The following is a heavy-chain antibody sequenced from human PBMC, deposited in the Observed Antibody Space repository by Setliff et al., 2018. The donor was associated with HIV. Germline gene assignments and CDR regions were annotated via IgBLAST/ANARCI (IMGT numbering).Heavy chain of an antibody. Sequence: SETLSLTCTVSGYSISSGYYWGWIRQPPGKGLEWIGSIYHSGSTYYNPSIKSRVTISVDTSKNQISLKLSSVTAADTAVYYCAREAVYEYARYFDYWGQGSLVTVSS. J-gene: IGHJ4*02. CDR1: GYSISSGYY. D-gene: IGHD3-16*01. V-gene: IGHV4-38-2*02. CDR2: IYHSGST. CDR3: AREAVYEYARYFDY.